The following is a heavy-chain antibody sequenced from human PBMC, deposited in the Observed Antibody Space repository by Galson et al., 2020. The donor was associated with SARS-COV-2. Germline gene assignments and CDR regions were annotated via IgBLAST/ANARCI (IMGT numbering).Heavy chain of an antibody. CDR1: GFTFSSYG. CDR2: IWYDGSNK. J-gene: IGHJ6*02. CDR3: ARGRDAYYGDYFHYYGMDV. V-gene: IGHV3-33*01. Sequence: GGSLRLSCAASGFTFSSYGMHWVRQAPGKGLEWVAVIWYDGSNKYYADSVKGRFTISRDNSKNTLYLQKNSLRAEDTAVYYCARGRDAYYGDYFHYYGMDVWGQGTTVTVSS. D-gene: IGHD4-17*01.